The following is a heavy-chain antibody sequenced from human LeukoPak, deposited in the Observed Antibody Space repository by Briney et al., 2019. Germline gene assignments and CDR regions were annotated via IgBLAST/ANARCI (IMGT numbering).Heavy chain of an antibody. CDR1: GYTFTSYD. D-gene: IGHD5-18*01. CDR3: ARPGRAANRALHAFDI. J-gene: IGHJ3*02. V-gene: IGHV1-8*01. Sequence: GASVKVSCKASGYTFTSYDINWVRQATGQGLEWMGWMNPNSGNTGYAQKFQGRVTMTRDMSTSTVYMELSSLRSEDTAVYYCARPGRAANRALHAFDIWGQGTMVTVSS. CDR2: MNPNSGNT.